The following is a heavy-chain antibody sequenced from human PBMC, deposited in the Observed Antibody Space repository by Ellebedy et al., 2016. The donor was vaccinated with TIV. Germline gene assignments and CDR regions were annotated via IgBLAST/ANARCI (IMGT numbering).Heavy chain of an antibody. Sequence: GGSLRLSXAGSGFSMSNYWMSWVRQAPGKGLEWVANINQDGSVKYYVDSVKGRFTISKDIAENSVYLQMNSLRVEDAALYYCGRAILIGGSFWGRGNLVTVSS. J-gene: IGHJ4*02. CDR2: INQDGSVK. V-gene: IGHV3-7*01. CDR1: GFSMSNYW. D-gene: IGHD1-26*01. CDR3: GRAILIGGSF.